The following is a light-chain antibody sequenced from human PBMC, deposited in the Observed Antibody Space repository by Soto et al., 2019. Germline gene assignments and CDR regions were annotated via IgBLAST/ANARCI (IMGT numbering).Light chain of an antibody. CDR3: SSYAGSNNYV. V-gene: IGLV2-8*01. CDR1: NSDVGGYNY. J-gene: IGLJ1*01. Sequence: QSVLTQPPSASGSPGQSVTISCTGTNSDVGGYNYVSWYQHHPGKAPKLMIYDVSKRPSGVPDRFSGSKSGNTASLTVSGLQAEDEADYYCSSYAGSNNYVFGTGTKVTVL. CDR2: DVS.